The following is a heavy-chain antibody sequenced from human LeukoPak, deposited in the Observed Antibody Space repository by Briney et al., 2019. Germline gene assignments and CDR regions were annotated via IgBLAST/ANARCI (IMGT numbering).Heavy chain of an antibody. V-gene: IGHV4-59*01. D-gene: IGHD6-6*01. J-gene: IGHJ4*02. CDR1: GGSISSYY. CDR3: ARASAARHFDY. CDR2: IYYSGST. Sequence: PSETLSPTCTVSGGSISSYYWSWIRQPPGKGLEWIGYIYYSGSTNYNPSLKSRVTISVDTSKNQFSLKLSSVTAADTAVYYCARASAARHFDYWGQGTLVTVSS.